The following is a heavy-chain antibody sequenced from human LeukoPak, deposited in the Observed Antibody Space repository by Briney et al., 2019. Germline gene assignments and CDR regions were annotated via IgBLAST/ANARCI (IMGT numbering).Heavy chain of an antibody. V-gene: IGHV4-39*07. J-gene: IGHJ4*02. CDR3: ARGGSIAARLDY. D-gene: IGHD6-6*01. CDR1: GGSISSSSYY. CDR2: IYHSGST. Sequence: PSETLSLTCTVSGGSISSSSYYWGWIRQPPGKGLEWIGSIYHSGSTYYNASLKSRVTISGDTSKNQFSLKLSSVTAADTAVYYCARGGSIAARLDYWGQGTLVTVSS.